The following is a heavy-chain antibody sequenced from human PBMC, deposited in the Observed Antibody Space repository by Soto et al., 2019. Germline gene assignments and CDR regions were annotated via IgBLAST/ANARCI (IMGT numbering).Heavy chain of an antibody. D-gene: IGHD3-9*01. Sequence: SETLSLTCIVSGDSVTSNSYYWSWIRQPPGKGLEWIGHIYYIAKTNFNPSLKSRVSMSVDTSKNQFSLTLTSVTTADTAVYYCARGNIGASGPVYFWGQGALVTVSS. V-gene: IGHV4-61*01. J-gene: IGHJ4*02. CDR1: GDSVTSNSYY. CDR2: IYYIAKT. CDR3: ARGNIGASGPVYF.